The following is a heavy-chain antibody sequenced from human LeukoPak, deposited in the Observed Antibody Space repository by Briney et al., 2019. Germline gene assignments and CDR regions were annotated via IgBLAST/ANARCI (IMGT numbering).Heavy chain of an antibody. Sequence: SQTLSLTCTVSGGSISSGSYYWSWIRQPAGKGLEWIGRIYTSGSTNYNPSLKSRVTISVDTSKNQFSLKLSSVSAVRTPVYYSVRLTPGIAVAGSEFDYSGAGNLVTVSS. CDR1: GGSISSGSYY. CDR2: IYTSGST. J-gene: IGHJ4*02. V-gene: IGHV4-61*02. D-gene: IGHD6-19*01. CDR3: VRLTPGIAVAGSEFDY.